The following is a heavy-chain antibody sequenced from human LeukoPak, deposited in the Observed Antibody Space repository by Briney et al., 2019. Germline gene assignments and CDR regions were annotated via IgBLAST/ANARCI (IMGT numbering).Heavy chain of an antibody. Sequence: ASVKVSCKASGYTFTSYAMNWVRQAPGQGLEWMGWINTNTGNPTYVQGFTGRFVFSLDTSVSTAYLQISSLKAEDTAVYYCASYYYDSSGYYIAAHFDYWGQGTLVTVSS. CDR2: INTNTGNP. V-gene: IGHV7-4-1*02. D-gene: IGHD3-22*01. CDR3: ASYYYDSSGYYIAAHFDY. CDR1: GYTFTSYA. J-gene: IGHJ4*02.